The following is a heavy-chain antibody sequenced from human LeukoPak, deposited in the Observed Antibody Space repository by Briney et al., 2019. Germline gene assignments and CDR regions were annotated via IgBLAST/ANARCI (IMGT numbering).Heavy chain of an antibody. CDR1: GFTFRTYW. CDR2: IKEDGIDK. CDR3: ARDQLRLFDY. J-gene: IGHJ4*02. D-gene: IGHD2-21*02. V-gene: IGHV3-7*04. Sequence: PGGTLRLSCAAPGFTFRTYWVDWVRQATGKRLEWVASIKEDGIDKYYVDSVKGRFTISRDSAKNSLFLQMNSLRAEDTAVYYCARDQLRLFDYWVQGTLVTVSS.